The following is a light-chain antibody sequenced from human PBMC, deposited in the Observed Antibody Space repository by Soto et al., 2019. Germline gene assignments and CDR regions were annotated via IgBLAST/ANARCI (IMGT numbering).Light chain of an antibody. J-gene: IGKJ4*01. CDR1: QSVTYN. Sequence: EIVMTQSPATLSVSPGETATLSCRASQSVTYNLAWYQQKPGQGPRLLIYGAFTRATGIPARFSGSGSGTEFTLTISSLQSEDFAVYYCQQDKNWPPLTFGGGNKLEIK. V-gene: IGKV3-15*01. CDR3: QQDKNWPPLT. CDR2: GAF.